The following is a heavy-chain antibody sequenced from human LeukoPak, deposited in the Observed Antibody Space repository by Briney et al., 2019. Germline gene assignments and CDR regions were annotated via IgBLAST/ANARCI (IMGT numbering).Heavy chain of an antibody. D-gene: IGHD3-22*01. V-gene: IGHV4-61*02. CDR3: ARPSTYYYDSSGHGAFDI. CDR2: IYASGST. J-gene: IGHJ3*02. CDR1: GGSISNVNYY. Sequence: SETLSLTGTVSGGSISNVNYYWSWLRQPAGKGLEWIGRIYASGSTNYNPSLKSRVTISVDTSKNQFSLKLSSVTAADTAVYYCARPSTYYYDSSGHGAFDIWGQGTMVTVSS.